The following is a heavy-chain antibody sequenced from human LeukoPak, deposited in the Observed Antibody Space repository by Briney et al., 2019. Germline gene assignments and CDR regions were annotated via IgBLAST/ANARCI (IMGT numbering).Heavy chain of an antibody. D-gene: IGHD1-1*01. CDR2: IYYSGST. CDR1: GGSISSYY. CDR3: ARHGSFLLFDP. J-gene: IGHJ5*02. Sequence: ASETLSLTCTVSGGSISSYYWSWIRQPPEKGLEWIGYIYYSGSTNYNPSLKSRVTISVDTSKNQFSLKLSSVTAADTAVYYCARHGSFLLFDPWGQGTLVTVSS. V-gene: IGHV4-59*08.